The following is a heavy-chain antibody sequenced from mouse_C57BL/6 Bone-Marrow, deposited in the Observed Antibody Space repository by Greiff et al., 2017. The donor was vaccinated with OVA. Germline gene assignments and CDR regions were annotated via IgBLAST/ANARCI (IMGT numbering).Heavy chain of an antibody. Sequence: EVQGVESGGDLVKPGGSLKLSCAASGFTFSSYGMSWVRQTPDKRLEWVATISSGGSYTYYPDSVKGRFTISRDNAKNTLYLQMSSLKSEDTAMYYCARQGYDYLYYYAMDYWGQGTSVTVSS. V-gene: IGHV5-6*01. CDR2: ISSGGSYT. CDR3: ARQGYDYLYYYAMDY. J-gene: IGHJ4*01. D-gene: IGHD2-4*01. CDR1: GFTFSSYG.